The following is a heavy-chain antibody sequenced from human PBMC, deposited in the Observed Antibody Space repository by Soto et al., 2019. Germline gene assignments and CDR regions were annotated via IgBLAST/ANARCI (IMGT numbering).Heavy chain of an antibody. Sequence: QVQLQESGPRLVKPSETLSLTCTVSGGSISSYYWSWIRQPPGKGLEWIGYIYYSGSTNYNPSLKSRAVISVDASKTQFSLKLSSVTAADTAVYYCARGAAAEDGIWGQGTMVTVSS. CDR2: IYYSGST. V-gene: IGHV4-59*01. D-gene: IGHD6-25*01. CDR1: GGSISSYY. J-gene: IGHJ3*02. CDR3: ARGAAAEDGI.